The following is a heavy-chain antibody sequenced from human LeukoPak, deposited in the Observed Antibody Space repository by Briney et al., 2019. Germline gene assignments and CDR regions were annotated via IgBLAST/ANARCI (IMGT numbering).Heavy chain of an antibody. Sequence: ASVKVSCKASGYTFTGYFMHWVRQAPGRGLEWMGRINPNSGGTNYAQKFQGRVTMTRDTSIGTAYMELSRLRSDDTAVYYCARDQEAFDYWGQGTLVTVSS. CDR2: INPNSGGT. CDR1: GYTFTGYF. CDR3: ARDQEAFDY. V-gene: IGHV1-2*06. J-gene: IGHJ4*02.